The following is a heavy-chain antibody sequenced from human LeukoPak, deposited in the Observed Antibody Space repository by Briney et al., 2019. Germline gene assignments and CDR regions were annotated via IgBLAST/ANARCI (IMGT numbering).Heavy chain of an antibody. CDR1: GFSFSSDA. Sequence: GGSLRLSCTASGFSFSSDAMHWVRQAPGKGLEWVAAISYDGSKRYYADSVKGRLTNSRDNSKNMMFLQMDSLRVGDTAIYYCARLRWELLGIDYWGQGTLVTVSS. J-gene: IGHJ4*02. D-gene: IGHD4-23*01. CDR3: ARLRWELLGIDY. CDR2: ISYDGSKR. V-gene: IGHV3-30*04.